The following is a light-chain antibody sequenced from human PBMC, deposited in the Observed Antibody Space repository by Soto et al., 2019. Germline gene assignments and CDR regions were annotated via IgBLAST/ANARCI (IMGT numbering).Light chain of an antibody. V-gene: IGKV1-9*01. Sequence: DIQLTPSPSFLSASVGDRVTITCRASQGIRSYLAWYQQKPGKAPKLLIYAASTLQSGVPSRFSGSGSGTEFTLTISRLQPEDFATYYCPQVNSYPWTVGQGTKVEIK. J-gene: IGKJ1*01. CDR1: QGIRSY. CDR3: PQVNSYPWT. CDR2: AAS.